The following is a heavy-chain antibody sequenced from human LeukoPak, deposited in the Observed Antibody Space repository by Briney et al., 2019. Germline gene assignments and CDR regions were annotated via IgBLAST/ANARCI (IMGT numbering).Heavy chain of an antibody. V-gene: IGHV3-48*03. CDR2: ISSSGSTI. D-gene: IGHD5-18*01. CDR3: AGKVWLSNDY. CDR1: GFTFSSYE. Sequence: GGSLRLSCAASGFTFSSYEMNWVRQAPGKGLEWVSYISSSGSTIYYADSVKGRFTISRDNAKNSLYLQMNSLRAEDTAVYYCAGKVWLSNDYWGQGTLVTVSS. J-gene: IGHJ4*02.